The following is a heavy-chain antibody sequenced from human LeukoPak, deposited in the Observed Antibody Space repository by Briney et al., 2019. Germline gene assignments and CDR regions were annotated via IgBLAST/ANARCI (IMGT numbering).Heavy chain of an antibody. D-gene: IGHD3-10*01. V-gene: IGHV3-53*01. Sequence: GGSLRLSSAASGFTVSNNYMSWVRQAPGKGLEWVSVIYSGGSTYYADSVKGRFTISRDNSKNTLYLQMNSLRAEDTAVYYCARALNYGSGAIDYWGQGTLVTVSS. CDR2: IYSGGST. J-gene: IGHJ4*02. CDR1: GFTVSNNY. CDR3: ARALNYGSGAIDY.